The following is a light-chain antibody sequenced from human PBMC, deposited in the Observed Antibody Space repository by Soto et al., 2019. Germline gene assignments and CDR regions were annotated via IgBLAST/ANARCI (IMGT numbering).Light chain of an antibody. CDR2: SNN. Sequence: QTVVTQPPSASGTPGQRVTISCSGSSSNIGSNTVNWYQQLPGTAPKLLIYSNNQRPSGVPDRFSGSKSGTSASQAISGLQSEDEADYYCAAWDDSLNGFYVFGTGTKLTVL. V-gene: IGLV1-44*01. CDR1: SSNIGSNT. CDR3: AAWDDSLNGFYV. J-gene: IGLJ1*01.